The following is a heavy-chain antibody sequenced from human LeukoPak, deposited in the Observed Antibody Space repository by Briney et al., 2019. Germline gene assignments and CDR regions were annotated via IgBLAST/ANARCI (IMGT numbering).Heavy chain of an antibody. Sequence: PGGSLRLSCEASGLTFSNYWMHWVRQAPGKGLVWVSRIYRDGSSASYADSVKGRFTISRDNAKNMMYLQMNSLRAEDTAVYYCVRDGDNYNFDYWGQGTLVTVSS. CDR2: IYRDGSSA. D-gene: IGHD1-1*01. J-gene: IGHJ4*02. CDR1: GLTFSNYW. V-gene: IGHV3-74*01. CDR3: VRDGDNYNFDY.